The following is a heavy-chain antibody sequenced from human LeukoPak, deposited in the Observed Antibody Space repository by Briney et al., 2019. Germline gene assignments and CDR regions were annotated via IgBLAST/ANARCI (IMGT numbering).Heavy chain of an antibody. CDR2: ISSDGSYK. J-gene: IGHJ3*02. CDR3: AKARAFDI. CDR1: GFTFSRYA. Sequence: GGSLRLSCAASGFTFSRYAMNWVRQAPGKGLEWVAVISSDGSYKYYADSVKGRFTISRDNSKNTLYLQMNSLRAEDTAVYYCAKARAFDIWGQGAMVTVSS. V-gene: IGHV3-30*18.